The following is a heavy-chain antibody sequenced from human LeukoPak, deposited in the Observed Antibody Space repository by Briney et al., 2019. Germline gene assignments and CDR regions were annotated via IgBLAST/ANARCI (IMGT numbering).Heavy chain of an antibody. CDR2: ISSSGSTI. J-gene: IGHJ3*02. CDR1: GFTFSSYE. V-gene: IGHV3-48*03. Sequence: GRSLRLSSAASGFTFSSYEMNWVRQAPGKGLEWVSYISSSGSTIYYADSVKGRFTISRDNAKNSLYLQMNSLRAEDTAVYYCAKSRLSGINDAFDIWGQGTMVTVSS. D-gene: IGHD3-3*01. CDR3: AKSRLSGINDAFDI.